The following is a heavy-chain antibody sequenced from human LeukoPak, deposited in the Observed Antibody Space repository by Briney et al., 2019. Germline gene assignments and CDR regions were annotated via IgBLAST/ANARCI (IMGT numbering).Heavy chain of an antibody. CDR2: ISTSSTR. V-gene: IGHV3-48*02. J-gene: IGHJ4*02. D-gene: IGHD3-9*01. Sequence: GGSLRLSCAAPGFTLTGYTMTWVRQAPGKGLDWISSISTSSTRYYADSVKGRFTVSRDNAKNSLSLQMNSLRDEDTAVYYCAGGLLRYSDYWGRGTLVTVSS. CDR1: GFTLTGYT. CDR3: AGGLLRYSDY.